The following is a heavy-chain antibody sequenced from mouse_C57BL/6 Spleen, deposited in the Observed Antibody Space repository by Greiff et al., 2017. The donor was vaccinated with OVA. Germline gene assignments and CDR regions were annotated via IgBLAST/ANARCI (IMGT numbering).Heavy chain of an antibody. CDR1: GFTFSDYG. CDR3: ARVVKDYAMDY. V-gene: IGHV5-17*01. J-gene: IGHJ4*01. D-gene: IGHD2-2*01. Sequence: EVMLVESGGGLVKPGGSLKLSCAASGFTFSDYGMHWVRQAPEKGLEWVAYISSGSSTIYYADTVKGRFTISRDNAKNTLFLQMTSLRSEDTAMYYCARVVKDYAMDYWGQGTSVTVSS. CDR2: ISSGSSTI.